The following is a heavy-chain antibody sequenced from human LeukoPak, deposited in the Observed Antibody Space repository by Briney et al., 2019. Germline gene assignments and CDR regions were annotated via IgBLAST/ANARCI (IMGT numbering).Heavy chain of an antibody. CDR3: AKDPTHFRVWDDYDNTRLNY. D-gene: IGHD3-22*01. Sequence: GGSLRLSCAASGFTFGSYGMHWVRQAPGKGLEWVTFIRSDGSNKYYADSVKGRFTISRDNSKNTLYLQMNSLRAEDTAVYYCAKDPTHFRVWDDYDNTRLNYWGQGTLVTVSS. V-gene: IGHV3-30*02. CDR1: GFTFGSYG. CDR2: IRSDGSNK. J-gene: IGHJ4*02.